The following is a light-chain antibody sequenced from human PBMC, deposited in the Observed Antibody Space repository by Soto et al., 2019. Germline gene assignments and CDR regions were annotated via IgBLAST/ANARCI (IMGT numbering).Light chain of an antibody. CDR3: ASYTDASRGV. Sequence: QSALTQPASVSGSPGQSITISCSGTSSDVGDSDYVSWYQQYPGKAPQLIIYDVSNRPSGVSPPCSDSTTGNTASLTISGLRAEDDATYYCASYTDASRGVFGGGTQLTVL. J-gene: IGLJ7*01. V-gene: IGLV2-14*03. CDR2: DVS. CDR1: SSDVGDSDY.